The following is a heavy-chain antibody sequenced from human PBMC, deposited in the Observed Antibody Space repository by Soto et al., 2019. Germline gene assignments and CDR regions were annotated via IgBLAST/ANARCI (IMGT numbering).Heavy chain of an antibody. J-gene: IGHJ4*02. CDR1: GGTFSSYT. CDR2: IIPILGIA. CDR3: ARIAYCSSTRCYAFDY. Sequence: QVQLVQSGAEVKKPGSSVKVSCKASGGTFSSYTISWVRQAPGQGLEWMGRIIPILGIANYAQKFQGRVTITPDKHTRTAYMELSSLRFEDTAVYYCARIAYCSSTRCYAFDYWGQGTLVTVSS. D-gene: IGHD2-2*01. V-gene: IGHV1-69*02.